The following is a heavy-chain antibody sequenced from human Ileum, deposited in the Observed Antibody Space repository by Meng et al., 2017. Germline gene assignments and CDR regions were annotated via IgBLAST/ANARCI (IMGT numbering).Heavy chain of an antibody. J-gene: IGHJ1*01. D-gene: IGHD6-13*01. CDR3: ARPAGYSSDWYKYFQH. V-gene: IGHV4-34*02. CDR2: INHSGSS. CDR1: GGSFSGYY. Sequence: QVRLQQWGAGLLKPSETLSLTCAVYGGSFSGYYWSWVRQSPGKGLEWIAEINHSGSSNYNPSFQSRVTISADRPRNQCSLKLSSVTAADTGVYYCARPAGYSSDWYKYFQHLGQGTLVTVSS.